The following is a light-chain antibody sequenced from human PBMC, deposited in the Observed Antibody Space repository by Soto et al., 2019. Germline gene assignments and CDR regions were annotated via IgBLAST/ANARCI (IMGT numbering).Light chain of an antibody. CDR3: SSYTSSSIDYV. CDR1: SSDVGGYNY. CDR2: EVS. V-gene: IGLV2-14*01. Sequence: QSALTKPASVSGSPGQSITISCTGTSSDVGGYNYVSWYQQHPGKAPKLMIYEVSNRPSGVSNRFAGSKSVNTASLTISGLQAEDEADYYCSSYTSSSIDYVFGTGTKLTV. J-gene: IGLJ1*01.